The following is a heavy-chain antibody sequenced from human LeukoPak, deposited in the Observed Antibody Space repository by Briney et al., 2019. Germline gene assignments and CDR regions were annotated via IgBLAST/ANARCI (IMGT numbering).Heavy chain of an antibody. D-gene: IGHD3-3*01. CDR2: IKQDGSEK. Sequence: GGSLRLSCAASGFTFSSYWMSWVRQAPGKGLEWVANIKQDGSEKYYVDSMKGRFTISRDNAKNSLYLQMNSLRAEDTAVYYCAKVRNFRAPNYYYYGMDVWGQGTTVTVSS. V-gene: IGHV3-7*01. CDR1: GFTFSSYW. CDR3: AKVRNFRAPNYYYYGMDV. J-gene: IGHJ6*02.